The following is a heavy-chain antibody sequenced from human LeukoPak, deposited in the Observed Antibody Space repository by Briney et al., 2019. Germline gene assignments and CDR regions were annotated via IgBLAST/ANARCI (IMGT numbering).Heavy chain of an antibody. D-gene: IGHD1-14*01. V-gene: IGHV4-30-2*03. CDR1: GGSISSGGYF. CDR2: IYYSGST. Sequence: PSQTLSLTCTVSGGSISSGGYFWSWIRQPAGKGLEWIGSIYYSGSTYYNPSLKSRVTISVDTSKNQFSLKLSSVTAADTAVYYCARQILTTHNDYWGQGTLVTVSS. J-gene: IGHJ4*02. CDR3: ARQILTTHNDY.